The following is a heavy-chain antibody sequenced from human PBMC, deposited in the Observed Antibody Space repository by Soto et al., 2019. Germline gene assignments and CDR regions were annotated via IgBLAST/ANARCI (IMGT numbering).Heavy chain of an antibody. CDR3: ARLGAPLEDLFYYYDSSGYFDY. Sequence: QVHLVQSGAEVKKPGASVKVSCKASGYTFTSYAMHWVRQAPGQRLEWMGWINAGTGNTKYSQKFQGRVTITRDTSASTAYMELSSLRSEDTAVYYCARLGAPLEDLFYYYDSSGYFDYWGQGTLVTVSS. CDR1: GYTFTSYA. V-gene: IGHV1-3*01. D-gene: IGHD3-22*01. CDR2: INAGTGNT. J-gene: IGHJ4*02.